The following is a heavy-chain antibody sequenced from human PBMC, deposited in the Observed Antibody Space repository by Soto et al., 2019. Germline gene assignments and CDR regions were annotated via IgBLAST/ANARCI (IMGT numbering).Heavy chain of an antibody. CDR2: IKEDRSEE. Sequence: EVQLVESGGGLVQPGGSLRLSCAASGFSFSNHWMNWVRQVPGKGLEWVAIIKEDRSEEHYVDSVKGRFTISRDNAKISLYLQMNSLRVEDTAVYYCARGSGFLIDSWGQGTLVTVSS. J-gene: IGHJ4*02. CDR1: GFSFSNHW. D-gene: IGHD5-12*01. CDR3: ARGSGFLIDS. V-gene: IGHV3-7*04.